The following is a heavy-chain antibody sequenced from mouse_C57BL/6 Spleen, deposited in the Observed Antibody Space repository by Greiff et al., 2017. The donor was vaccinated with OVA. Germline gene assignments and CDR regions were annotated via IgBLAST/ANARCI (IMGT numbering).Heavy chain of an antibody. Sequence: QVQLQQPGAELVKPGASVKMSCKASGYTFTSYWITWVKQRPGQGLEWIGDIYPGSGSTNYNGKFKSKATLTVDTSSSPAYMQLSSLTSEDSAVYYCARLDYYYWYFDVWGTGTTVTVSS. CDR3: ARLDYYYWYFDV. D-gene: IGHD1-1*01. CDR1: GYTFTSYW. V-gene: IGHV1-55*01. J-gene: IGHJ1*03. CDR2: IYPGSGST.